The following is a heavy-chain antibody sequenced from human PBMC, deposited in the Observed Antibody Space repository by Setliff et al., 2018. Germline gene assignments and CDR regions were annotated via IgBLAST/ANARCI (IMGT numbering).Heavy chain of an antibody. V-gene: IGHV1-24*01. J-gene: IGHJ4*02. CDR3: ASFLSNFSRPFDY. Sequence: ASVKVSCKVSGYTLTELSIHWVRQAPGKGLEWMGGFDPEDSDTMLAQKFQGRFTMTQDTSTDTAYMELRSLSSDDTAIYFCASFLSNFSRPFDYWGQGSLVTVSS. CDR2: FDPEDSDT. CDR1: GYTLTELS.